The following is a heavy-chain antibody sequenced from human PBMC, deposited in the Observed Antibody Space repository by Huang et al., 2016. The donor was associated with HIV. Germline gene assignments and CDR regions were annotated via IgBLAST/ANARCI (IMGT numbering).Heavy chain of an antibody. D-gene: IGHD3-3*01. V-gene: IGHV3-74*01. Sequence: EVELVESGGGLIKPGGVVTLCCAAQGFIFRDWWMHGGLFVPGQWLVWVSRISGYGTYTNYANSVGGRFTVFRDNAKSTLYLQMNSLRVDDTATYYCARSRRSGSSLSYYYYIDVWGKGTTVIVSS. CDR3: ARSRRSGSSLSYYYYIDV. J-gene: IGHJ6*03. CDR1: GFIFRDWW. CDR2: ISGYGTYT.